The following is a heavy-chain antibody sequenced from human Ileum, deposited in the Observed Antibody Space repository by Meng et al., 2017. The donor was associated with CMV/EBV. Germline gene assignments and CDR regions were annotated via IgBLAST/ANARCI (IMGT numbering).Heavy chain of an antibody. CDR3: ARDADGAGRTIDY. D-gene: IGHD1-1*01. CDR2: INNYGSLT. CDR1: GITRRSYW. J-gene: IGHJ4*02. V-gene: IGHV3-74*01. Sequence: GESLKISCVASGITRRSYWMQWVRHAPGTGLVWVSRINNYGSLTTYADSVKGRFTISRDNAKNTLYLQMNSLRAEDTAVYYCARDADGAGRTIDYWGQGTLVTVSS.